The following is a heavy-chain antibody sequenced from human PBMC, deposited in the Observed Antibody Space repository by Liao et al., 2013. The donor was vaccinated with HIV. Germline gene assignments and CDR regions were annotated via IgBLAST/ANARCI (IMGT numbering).Heavy chain of an antibody. CDR2: IYSSGTA. V-gene: IGHV4-61*02. CDR1: GGSINGGSFY. D-gene: IGHD3-3*01. J-gene: IGHJ4*02. CDR3: ARMGTSTEYYDMWSGYYSHVQQGTHFDH. Sequence: QVQLQESGPGLVKPSETLSLTCNVSGGSINGGSFYWSWIRQSAGKRLEWIGRIYSSGTANYNPSLRGRVTMSVDTPENRFSLRLSSVTAADTAMYYCARMGTSTEYYDMWSGYYSHVQQGTHFDHWGQGTLVTVSS.